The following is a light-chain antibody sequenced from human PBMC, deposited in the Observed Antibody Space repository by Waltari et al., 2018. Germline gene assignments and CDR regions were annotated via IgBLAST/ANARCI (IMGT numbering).Light chain of an antibody. CDR2: NTK. V-gene: IGLV8-61*01. J-gene: IGLJ3*02. CDR1: SGSVSTSYY. Sequence: QTVVTQEPSLSVSPGGTVTLTCGLSSGSVSTSYYPSWYQQTPGQAPRTLIYNTKTRSSGVPGRFSGSIPGNKAALTIAGAQADDESGYYCVLYMGSGFWVFGGGTKLTGL. CDR3: VLYMGSGFWV.